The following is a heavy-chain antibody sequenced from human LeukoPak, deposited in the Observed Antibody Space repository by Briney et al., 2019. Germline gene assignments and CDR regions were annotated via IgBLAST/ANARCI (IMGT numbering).Heavy chain of an antibody. Sequence: GGSLRLSCAASGFTFNTYEMNWVRQAPGKGLEWVSYITSSGSTIYYADYVKGRFTISRDNGKNSLYLQMNSLRAEDTAVYYCARGGWNYVFNYWGQRTLVTVSS. J-gene: IGHJ4*02. CDR3: ARGGWNYVFNY. V-gene: IGHV3-48*03. D-gene: IGHD1-7*01. CDR2: ITSSGSTI. CDR1: GFTFNTYE.